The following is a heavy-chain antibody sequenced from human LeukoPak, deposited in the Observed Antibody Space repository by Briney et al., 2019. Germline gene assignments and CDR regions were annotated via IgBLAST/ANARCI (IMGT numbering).Heavy chain of an antibody. D-gene: IGHD2-15*01. CDR3: ARDALRFCSGGSCYYFDY. Sequence: GRSLRLSCAASGFTFGSYAMHWVRQAPGKGLEWVAVISYDGSNKYYADSVRGRFTISRDNSKNTLYLQMNSLRAEDTAVYYCARDALRFCSGGSCYYFDYWGQGTLVTVSS. J-gene: IGHJ4*02. V-gene: IGHV3-30*01. CDR1: GFTFGSYA. CDR2: ISYDGSNK.